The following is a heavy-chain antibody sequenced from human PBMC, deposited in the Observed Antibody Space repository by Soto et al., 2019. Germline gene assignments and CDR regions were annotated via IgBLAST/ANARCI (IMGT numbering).Heavy chain of an antibody. J-gene: IGHJ3*02. Sequence: PSETLSLTCTVSGGSISSYYWSWIRQPPGKGLEWIGYIYYSGSTNHNPSLKSRVTISVDTSKNQFSLKLSSVTAADTAVYYCARLVMATYAFDIWGQGTMVTVSS. CDR2: IYYSGST. CDR3: ARLVMATYAFDI. V-gene: IGHV4-59*08. CDR1: GGSISSYY. D-gene: IGHD2-21*01.